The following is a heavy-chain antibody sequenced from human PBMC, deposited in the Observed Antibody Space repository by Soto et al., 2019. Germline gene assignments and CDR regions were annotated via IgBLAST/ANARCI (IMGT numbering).Heavy chain of an antibody. Sequence: PGGSLRLSCAASGFTFSSYSMNWVRQAPGKGLEWVSSISSSSSYIYYADSVKGRFTISRDNAKNSLYLQMNSLRAEDTAVYYCARVAGVQWLVRSVFGWFDPWGQGTLVTVSS. CDR2: ISSSSSYI. CDR3: ARVAGVQWLVRSVFGWFDP. J-gene: IGHJ5*02. D-gene: IGHD6-19*01. CDR1: GFTFSSYS. V-gene: IGHV3-21*01.